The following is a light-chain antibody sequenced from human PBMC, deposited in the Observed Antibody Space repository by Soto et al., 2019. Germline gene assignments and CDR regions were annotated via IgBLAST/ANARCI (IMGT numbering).Light chain of an antibody. J-gene: IGKJ4*01. CDR3: QQRGHWLS. CDR2: DAS. Sequence: VELTQSPATLSLSPGERATLSCRASQSVGSNLVWYQQKSGQAPRLLIYDASDRATGIPARFSGSGSGTDFTLTISSPESEDFTVYYCQQRGHWLSFGGGTKVEI. V-gene: IGKV3-11*01. CDR1: QSVGSN.